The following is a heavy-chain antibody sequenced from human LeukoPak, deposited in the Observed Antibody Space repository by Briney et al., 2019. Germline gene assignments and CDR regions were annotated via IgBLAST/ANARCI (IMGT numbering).Heavy chain of an antibody. V-gene: IGHV3-53*01. CDR1: GFTVSNNY. CDR3: ARGLDYDILTGPLEGDY. CDR2: IYSGGST. Sequence: GGSLRLSCAASGFTVSNNYMSWVRQAPGMGLEWVSAIYSGGSTYYADSVKGRFTISRDNSKNTLYLQMNNLRAGDTAVYYCARGLDYDILTGPLEGDYWGQGTLVTVSS. D-gene: IGHD3-9*01. J-gene: IGHJ4*02.